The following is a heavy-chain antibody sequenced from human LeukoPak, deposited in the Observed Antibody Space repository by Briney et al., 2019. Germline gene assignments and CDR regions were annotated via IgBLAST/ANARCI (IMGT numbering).Heavy chain of an antibody. V-gene: IGHV3-21*01. CDR1: GFTFSSYS. J-gene: IGHJ5*02. Sequence: GGSLRLSCAASGFTFSSYSMNWVRQAPGKGLEWVSSISSSSSYIYYADSVKGRFTISRDNAKNSLYLQMNSLRAEDTAVYYCAGALVAGGVTRKNWFDPWGQGTLVTVSS. CDR2: ISSSSSYI. D-gene: IGHD2-2*01. CDR3: AGALVAGGVTRKNWFDP.